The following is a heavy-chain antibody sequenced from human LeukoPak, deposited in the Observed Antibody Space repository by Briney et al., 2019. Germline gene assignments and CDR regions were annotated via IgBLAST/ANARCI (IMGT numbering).Heavy chain of an antibody. V-gene: IGHV3-48*03. CDR3: ARASVKFGGVIDDY. CDR2: ISSSGSTI. Sequence: TGGSLRLSCAASGFTFSSYEMNWVRQAPGKGLEWVSYISSSGSTIYYADSVKGRFTISRDNAKNSLYLQMNSLRAEDTAVYYCARASVKFGGVIDDYWGQGTLVTVSS. CDR1: GFTFSSYE. D-gene: IGHD3-16*02. J-gene: IGHJ4*02.